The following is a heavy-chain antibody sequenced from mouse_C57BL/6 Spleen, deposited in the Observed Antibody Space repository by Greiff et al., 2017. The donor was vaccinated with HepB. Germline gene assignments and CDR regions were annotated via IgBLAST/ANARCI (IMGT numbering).Heavy chain of an antibody. CDR1: GYAFSSYW. V-gene: IGHV1-80*01. J-gene: IGHJ4*01. CDR2: IYPGDGDT. Sequence: QVHVKQSGAELVKPGASVKISCKASGYAFSSYWMNWVKQRPGKGLEWIGQIYPGDGDTNYNGKFKGKATLTADKSSSTAYMQLSSLTSEDSAVYFCAREDSHYAMDYWGQGTSVTVSS. CDR3: AREDSHYAMDY.